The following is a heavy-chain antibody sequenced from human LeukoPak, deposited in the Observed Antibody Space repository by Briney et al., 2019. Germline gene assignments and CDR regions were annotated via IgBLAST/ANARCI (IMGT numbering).Heavy chain of an antibody. CDR2: ISGSGGST. Sequence: GGSLRLSCAASGFTLSSYAMSWVRQAPGKGLEWVSAISGSGGSTYYADSAKGRFTISRDNSKNTLYLQMNSLRAEDTAVYYCAKSRWGYCSSTPYYWGQGTLVTVSS. V-gene: IGHV3-23*01. CDR1: GFTLSSYA. J-gene: IGHJ4*02. D-gene: IGHD2-2*01. CDR3: AKSRWGYCSSTPYY.